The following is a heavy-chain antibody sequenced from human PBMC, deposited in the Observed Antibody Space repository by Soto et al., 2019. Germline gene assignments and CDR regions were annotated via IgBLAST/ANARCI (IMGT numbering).Heavy chain of an antibody. Sequence: QVQLVQSGAEVRKPGASVKVSCRASGYRFTGYYIHCVRQAPGQGLEWMGWVKPNNEDTEDAQKFRGRVTLTGDTAISTAYKELYRLISVDTAVYYRASGLTKSSGRGGIFDFWGQGTLVNVSS. V-gene: IGHV1-2*02. J-gene: IGHJ4*02. CDR1: GYRFTGYY. CDR3: ASGLTKSSGRGGIFDF. CDR2: VKPNNEDT. D-gene: IGHD3-22*01.